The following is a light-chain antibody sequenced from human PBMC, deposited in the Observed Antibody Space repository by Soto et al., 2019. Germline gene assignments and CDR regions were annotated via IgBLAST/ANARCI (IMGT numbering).Light chain of an antibody. CDR3: SSYSSATEGVL. CDR2: DVS. V-gene: IGLV2-14*03. CDR1: SSDIGGYIY. J-gene: IGLJ2*01. Sequence: QSALTQPASVSGSPGQSITISCTGRSSDIGGYIYVSWFQQHPGKAPKLIIYDVSNRPAGVSNRFSGSRSDSTASLTISGLQAEDEASYYCSSYSSATEGVLFGGGTKVTVL.